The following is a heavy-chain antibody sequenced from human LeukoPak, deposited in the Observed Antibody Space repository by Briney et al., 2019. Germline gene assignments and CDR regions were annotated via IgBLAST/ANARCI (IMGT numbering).Heavy chain of an antibody. CDR2: ISSSTSTI. CDR1: GFTFSSYS. V-gene: IGHV3-48*01. D-gene: IGHD6-19*01. J-gene: IGHJ6*03. Sequence: PGGSLRLSCAASGFTFSSYSMNWVRQAPGKGLEWVSYISSSTSTIYYADSVQGRFTISRDNAENSLYLQMNSLGAEDTAVYYCARDFRAVAESYYYYYMDVWGKGTTVTVSS. CDR3: ARDFRAVAESYYYYYMDV.